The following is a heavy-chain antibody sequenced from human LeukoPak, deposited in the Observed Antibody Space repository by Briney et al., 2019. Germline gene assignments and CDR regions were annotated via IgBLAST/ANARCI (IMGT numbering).Heavy chain of an antibody. J-gene: IGHJ6*03. D-gene: IGHD1-26*01. CDR2: MNPNSGNT. Sequence: GASVKVSRKASGYTFTSYDINWVRQATGQGLEWMGWMNPNSGNTGYAQKFQGRVTMTRNTSISTAYMELSSLRSEDTAVYYCARVRSSVGASYYYYYYMDVWGKGTTVTISS. V-gene: IGHV1-8*01. CDR3: ARVRSSVGASYYYYYYMDV. CDR1: GYTFTSYD.